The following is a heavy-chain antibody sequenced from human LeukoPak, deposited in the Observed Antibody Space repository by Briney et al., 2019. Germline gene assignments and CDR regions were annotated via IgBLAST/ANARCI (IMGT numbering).Heavy chain of an antibody. CDR3: ASVIADYGGEWFDP. CDR1: GGSISSGDYY. CDR2: IYYSGST. J-gene: IGHJ5*02. V-gene: IGHV4-30-4*01. Sequence: SQTLSLTCTVSGGSISSGDYYWSWIRQPPGKGLEWIGYIYYSGSTYYNSSLKSRVTISVDTSKNQFSLKLSSVTAADTAVYYCASVIADYGGEWFDPWGQGTLVTVSS. D-gene: IGHD4/OR15-4a*01.